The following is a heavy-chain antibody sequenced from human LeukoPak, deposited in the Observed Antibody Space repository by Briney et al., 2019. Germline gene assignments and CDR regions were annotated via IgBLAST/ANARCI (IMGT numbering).Heavy chain of an antibody. Sequence: ASVKVSCKVSGYTLTELSIHWVRQAPGKGLEWMGGFDPEDGETIYAQRFQGRVTMTEDTTTDTAYMELSSLRSEDAAVYYCATVSYYYDSSGYQGYFQHWGQGTLVTVSS. J-gene: IGHJ1*01. CDR1: GYTLTELS. CDR2: FDPEDGET. D-gene: IGHD3-22*01. CDR3: ATVSYYYDSSGYQGYFQH. V-gene: IGHV1-24*01.